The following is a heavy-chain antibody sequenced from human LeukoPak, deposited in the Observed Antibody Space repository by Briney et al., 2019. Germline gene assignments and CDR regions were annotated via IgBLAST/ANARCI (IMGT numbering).Heavy chain of an antibody. CDR3: AKGSRGSCSRTYCYPFDY. J-gene: IGHJ4*02. CDR1: GFTFSSYG. V-gene: IGHV3-30*18. D-gene: IGHD2-2*01. CDR2: ISYDGSNK. Sequence: GGSLRLSCAASGFTFSSYGMHWVRQAPGKGLGWVAVISYDGSNKYYADSVKGRCTISRDNSKNTLYLQMNRLRAEDTAVYYCAKGSRGSCSRTYCYPFDYWGQGTLVTVSS.